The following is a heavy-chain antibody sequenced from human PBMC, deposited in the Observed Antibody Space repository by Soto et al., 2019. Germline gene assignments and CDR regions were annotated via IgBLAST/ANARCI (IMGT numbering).Heavy chain of an antibody. J-gene: IGHJ4*02. Sequence: PGGSLRLSCAASGFSFSSYAMHWVRQAPGKGLEWVAVISYDGNNKYYADSVKGRFTISRDDSTLYLQMNSLRSEDTAVYYCVRDRATGTKFFDYWGQGTLVTVSS. V-gene: IGHV3-30-3*01. CDR1: GFSFSSYA. D-gene: IGHD1-1*01. CDR2: ISYDGNNK. CDR3: VRDRATGTKFFDY.